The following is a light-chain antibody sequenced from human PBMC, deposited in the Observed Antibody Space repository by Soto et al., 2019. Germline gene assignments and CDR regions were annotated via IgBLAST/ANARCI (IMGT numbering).Light chain of an antibody. CDR1: QSISTW. V-gene: IGKV1-5*03. Sequence: DIQMTQSPSPLSASVGDRVTITCRASQSISTWLAWYQQKPGEAPKLLIYKASSLESGVPSRFSGGGSGTEFTLTISSLQPDDFATYFCQQYSSYSWTFGQGTMVEVK. J-gene: IGKJ1*01. CDR3: QQYSSYSWT. CDR2: KAS.